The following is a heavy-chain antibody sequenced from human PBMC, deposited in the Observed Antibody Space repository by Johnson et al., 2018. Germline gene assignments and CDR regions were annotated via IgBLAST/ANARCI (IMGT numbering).Heavy chain of an antibody. CDR1: GFTFGSYS. J-gene: IGHJ6*02. D-gene: IGHD2-15*01. CDR2: ISSSGNTI. CDR3: VRVLVAVHPRLYAMDV. V-gene: IGHV3-48*01. Sequence: VRLGESGGGLVQPGGSLRLCCAASGFTFGSYSMNWVRQVPGKGLEWLSFISSSGNTIYYADSVHGRFPISRDNANNSLYLQMNSLRAEDTAVYYVVRVLVAVHPRLYAMDVWGQGTTVTVSS.